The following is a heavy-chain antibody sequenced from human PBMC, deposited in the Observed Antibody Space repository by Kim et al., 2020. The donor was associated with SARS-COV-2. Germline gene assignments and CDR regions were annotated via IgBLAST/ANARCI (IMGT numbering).Heavy chain of an antibody. CDR1: GYSFSNYW. D-gene: IGHD3-16*01. V-gene: IGHV5-51*01. CDR3: ARHQGGGGGPKYGMDV. Sequence: GESLKISCKGSGYSFSNYWIGWVRQMPGKGLEWMGIIYPDDSDTRYSPSFQGQVTMSADKSISTAYLQWSSLKASDTAMYYCARHQGGGGGPKYGMDVWGQGTTVTVSS. J-gene: IGHJ6*02. CDR2: IYPDDSDT.